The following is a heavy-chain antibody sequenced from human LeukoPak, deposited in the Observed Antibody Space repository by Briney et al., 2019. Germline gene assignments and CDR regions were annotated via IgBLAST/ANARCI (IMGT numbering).Heavy chain of an antibody. V-gene: IGHV4-31*03. D-gene: IGHD2-2*02. Sequence: SQTLSLTCTVSGGSISSGGYYWSWIRQHPGKGLEWIGYIYYSGSTYYNPSLKSRVTISVDTSKNQFSLKLSSVTAADTAVYYCAREKPNYCSSTSCYTPENWFDHWGQGTLVTVSS. J-gene: IGHJ5*02. CDR2: IYYSGST. CDR1: GGSISSGGYY. CDR3: AREKPNYCSSTSCYTPENWFDH.